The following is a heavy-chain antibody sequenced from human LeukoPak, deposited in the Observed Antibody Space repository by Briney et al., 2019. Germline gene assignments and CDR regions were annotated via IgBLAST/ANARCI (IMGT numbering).Heavy chain of an antibody. CDR1: GYTFTGDY. CDR3: AMEGTAMVTGDY. J-gene: IGHJ4*02. V-gene: IGHV1-2*02. CDR2: INPNSGGT. Sequence: GASVKVSCKASGYTFTGDYMHWVRQAPGQGLEWMGWINPNSGGTNYAQKFQGRITMTRDASISTAYMELSRLRSDDTAVYYCAMEGTAMVTGDYWGQGTLVTVSS. D-gene: IGHD5-18*01.